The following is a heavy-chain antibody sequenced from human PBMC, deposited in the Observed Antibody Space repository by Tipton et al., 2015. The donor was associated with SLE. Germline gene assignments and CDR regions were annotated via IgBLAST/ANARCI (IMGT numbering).Heavy chain of an antibody. CDR3: ARGILVPFDY. J-gene: IGHJ4*02. D-gene: IGHD2-21*01. CDR1: GGSFSGYY. V-gene: IGHV4-34*01. CDR2: NNHSGST. Sequence: TLSLTCAVYGGSFSGYYWSWSRQPPGKGLEWIGENNHSGSTNYNPSLKSRVTISVDTSKNQFSLKLSSETAADTAVYYRARGILVPFDYWGQGTLVTVSS.